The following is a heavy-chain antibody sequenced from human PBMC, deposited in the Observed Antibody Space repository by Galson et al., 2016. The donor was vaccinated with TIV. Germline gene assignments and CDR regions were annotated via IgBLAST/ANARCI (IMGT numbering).Heavy chain of an antibody. CDR3: ARDGEVGSNDYDH. J-gene: IGHJ4*02. CDR1: GYTFTGYF. V-gene: IGHV1-46*01. CDR2: INPSGGST. D-gene: IGHD3-16*01. Sequence: SVKVSCKASGYTFTGYFIHWVRQAPGQGLEWMGIINPSGGSTSYAQKFQGRVTMTRVTSTSTVHMELSSLRSEDTAVYYCARDGEVGSNDYDHWGQGTLVSVSS.